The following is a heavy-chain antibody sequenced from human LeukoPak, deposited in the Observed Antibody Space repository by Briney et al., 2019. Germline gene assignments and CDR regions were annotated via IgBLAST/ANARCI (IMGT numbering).Heavy chain of an antibody. CDR2: INVGNGNT. V-gene: IGHV1-3*01. D-gene: IGHD6-13*01. CDR3: ARGLGYGVFDP. Sequence: ASVKDSCKASGYTFTTYALTWVRQAPGQRLEWMGWINVGNGNTKSSQKFQGRVTITRDMSASTAYMELSSLRSEDTAVYYCARGLGYGVFDPWGQGTLVTVSS. J-gene: IGHJ5*02. CDR1: GYTFTTYA.